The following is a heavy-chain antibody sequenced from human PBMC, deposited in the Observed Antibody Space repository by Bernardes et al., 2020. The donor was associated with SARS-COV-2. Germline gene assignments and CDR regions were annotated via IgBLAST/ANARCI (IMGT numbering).Heavy chain of an antibody. CDR1: GGSISSGGYY. Sequence: LSLTCTVSGGSISSGGYYWSWIRQHPGKCLEWIGYIYYSGSTYYNPSLKSRVTISVDTSKNQFSLKLSPVTAADTAVYYCARATPGVGGWYGGAFDYCGQGTLVTVSS. D-gene: IGHD6-19*01. J-gene: IGHJ4*02. CDR3: ARATPGVGGWYGGAFDY. CDR2: IYYSGST. V-gene: IGHV4-31*03.